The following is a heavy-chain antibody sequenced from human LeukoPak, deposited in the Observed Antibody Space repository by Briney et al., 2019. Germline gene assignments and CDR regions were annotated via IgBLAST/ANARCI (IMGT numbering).Heavy chain of an antibody. Sequence: SETLSLTCAAYGGAFSGFYWSWIRQSPGKGLERIGEINQSGVTNYSPSLKSRVTTSADTSKNQFSLKVNSVTAADTAVYYCARGGTFGEPFSPSWGQGTLVTVSS. CDR3: ARGGTFGEPFSPS. J-gene: IGHJ4*02. CDR2: INQSGVT. CDR1: GGAFSGFY. D-gene: IGHD3-10*01. V-gene: IGHV4-34*01.